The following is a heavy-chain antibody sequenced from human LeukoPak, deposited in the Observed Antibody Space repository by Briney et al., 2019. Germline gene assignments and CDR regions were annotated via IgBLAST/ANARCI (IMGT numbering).Heavy chain of an antibody. V-gene: IGHV3-23*01. CDR2: ISGSGGST. CDR3: AKLYSSSSSLVY. J-gene: IGHJ4*02. Sequence: GGSLRLSCAASGFTFSSFGMSWVRQAPGKGLEWVSAISGSGGSTYYADSVKGRFTISRDNSKNTLYLQMNSLRAEDTAVYYCAKLYSSSSSLVYWGQGTLVTVSS. D-gene: IGHD6-6*01. CDR1: GFTFSSFG.